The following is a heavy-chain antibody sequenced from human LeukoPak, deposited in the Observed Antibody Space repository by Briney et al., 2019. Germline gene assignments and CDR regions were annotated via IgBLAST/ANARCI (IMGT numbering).Heavy chain of an antibody. V-gene: IGHV1-2*02. CDR3: ARVSEYYYFDY. CDR1: GYTFTGYF. CDR2: INPNSGGT. D-gene: IGHD2/OR15-2a*01. Sequence: GASVKVSCKASGYTFTGYFMHWVRQAPGQGPEWMGWINPNSGGTNYAQKFQGRVTMTRDTSISTAYMELSRLRSVDTAVYYCARVSEYYYFDYWGQGTLVTVSS. J-gene: IGHJ4*02.